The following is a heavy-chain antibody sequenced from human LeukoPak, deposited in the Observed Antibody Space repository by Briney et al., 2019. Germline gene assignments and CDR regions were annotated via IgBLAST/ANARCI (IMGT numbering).Heavy chain of an antibody. J-gene: IGHJ4*02. V-gene: IGHV3-48*02. Sequence: PGGSLRLSCAASGFTFSRYSINWVRQAPGKGLEGISYISAGGSTMYYADSVKGRFTISRDNAKNALYLQVSSLRDEDTAVYYCARGEYDWGQGTLVTVSS. CDR3: ARGEYD. CDR2: ISAGGSTM. CDR1: GFTFSRYS. D-gene: IGHD3-10*01.